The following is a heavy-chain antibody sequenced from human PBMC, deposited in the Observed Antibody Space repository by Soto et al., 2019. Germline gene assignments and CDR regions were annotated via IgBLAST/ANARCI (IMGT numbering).Heavy chain of an antibody. CDR2: IIPILGIA. J-gene: IGHJ4*02. D-gene: IGHD2-2*02. CDR3: AIEYCSSTSCYRDY. CDR1: GGTFSSYT. V-gene: IGHV1-69*02. Sequence: QVQLVQSGAEVKKPGSSVKVSCKASGGTFSSYTISWVRQAPGQGLEWMGRIIPILGIANYAQKFQGRVTIITDKSTRTAYMQLSSLRSDATAVYYCAIEYCSSTSCYRDYWGQGTLVTVSS.